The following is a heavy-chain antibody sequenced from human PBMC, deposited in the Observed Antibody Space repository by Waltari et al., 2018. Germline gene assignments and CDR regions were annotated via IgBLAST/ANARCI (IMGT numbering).Heavy chain of an antibody. V-gene: IGHV1-2*02. Sequence: QVQLVQSGAEVKKPGASVKVSCKASGYTFTDYYMHWVRQAPGQGLEWMGWINPKSGDKNYAQKLQGRVTMTRDTSINIADMELSRLRSDDTAVYYCARDERGGSASYGARDYFAYWGQGTLVTVSS. D-gene: IGHD1-26*01. J-gene: IGHJ4*02. CDR1: GYTFTDYY. CDR2: INPKSGDK. CDR3: ARDERGGSASYGARDYFAY.